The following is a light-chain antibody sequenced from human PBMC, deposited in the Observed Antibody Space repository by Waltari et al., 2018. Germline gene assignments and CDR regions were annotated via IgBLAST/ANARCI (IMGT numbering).Light chain of an antibody. CDR3: AAWDDSLSGMV. V-gene: IGLV1-47*02. Sequence: QSVLTQPPSAAGTPGQRVTISCSGSSSSLGRHYVYWYQQLPGTAPKLLIYTNTQRPSGVPDRFSDSKSGTSASLVISGLRSEDEADYYCAAWDDSLSGMVFGGGTKLTVL. J-gene: IGLJ2*01. CDR2: TNT. CDR1: SSSLGRHY.